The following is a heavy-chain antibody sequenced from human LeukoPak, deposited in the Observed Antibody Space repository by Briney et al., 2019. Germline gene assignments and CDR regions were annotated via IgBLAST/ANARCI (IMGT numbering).Heavy chain of an antibody. CDR1: GGSISSGGYS. CDR3: ARVDSSGWYYFDY. V-gene: IGHV4-30-2*01. CDR2: IYHSGST. J-gene: IGHJ4*02. D-gene: IGHD6-19*01. Sequence: SETLSLTCAVSGGSISSGGYSWSWIRQPPGEGLEWIGYIYHSGSTYYNPSLKSRVTISVDRSKNQFSLKLSSVTAADTAVYYCARVDSSGWYYFDYWGQGTLVTVSS.